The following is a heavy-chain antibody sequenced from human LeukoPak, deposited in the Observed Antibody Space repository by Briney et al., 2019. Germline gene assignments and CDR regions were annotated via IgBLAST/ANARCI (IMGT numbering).Heavy chain of an antibody. Sequence: GGSLRLSCAASGLSFSSYGMHWVRQAPGKGLEWVAFIQYDGSNKYYADSVKGRFTISRDNSKNTLYLQMKSLRAEDTAVYYCAKGGGYEAQYYYYYLDVWGKGTTVTISS. D-gene: IGHD5-12*01. CDR1: GLSFSSYG. V-gene: IGHV3-30*02. CDR2: IQYDGSNK. J-gene: IGHJ6*03. CDR3: AKGGGYEAQYYYYYLDV.